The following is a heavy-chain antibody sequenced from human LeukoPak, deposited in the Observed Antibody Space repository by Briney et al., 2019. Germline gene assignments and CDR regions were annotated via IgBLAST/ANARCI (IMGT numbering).Heavy chain of an antibody. Sequence: SETLSLTCTVSGGSIRSYYWSWIRQPPGKGLEWIGYIYYSGSTNYNPSLKSRVTISVDTSKNQFSLKLSSVTAADTAVYYCAIIAVAGTVDYWGQGTLVTVSS. CDR3: AIIAVAGTVDY. V-gene: IGHV4-59*01. D-gene: IGHD6-19*01. CDR1: GGSIRSYY. CDR2: IYYSGST. J-gene: IGHJ4*02.